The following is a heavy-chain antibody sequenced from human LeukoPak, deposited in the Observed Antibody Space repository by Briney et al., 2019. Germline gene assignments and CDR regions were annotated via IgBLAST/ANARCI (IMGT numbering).Heavy chain of an antibody. V-gene: IGHV3-21*01. J-gene: IGHJ5*02. CDR2: ISSSSSYI. Sequence: GGSLRLSCAASGFTFSSYSMNWVRQAPGKGLEWVSSISSSSSYIYYADSVKGRFTISRDNAKNSLYLQMNSLRAEDTAVYYCAQSEGIPPNWFDPWGQGTLVTVSS. CDR1: GFTFSSYS. CDR3: AQSEGIPPNWFDP.